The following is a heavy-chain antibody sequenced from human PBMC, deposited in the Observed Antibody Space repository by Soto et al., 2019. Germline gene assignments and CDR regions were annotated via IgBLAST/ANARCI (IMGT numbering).Heavy chain of an antibody. J-gene: IGHJ4*02. Sequence: EASVKVSCKVSGYTLTELSMHWVRQAPGKGLEWMGGFDPEDGETIYAQKFQGRVTMTEDTSTDTAYMELSSLRSEDTAVYYCATPPYYDILTGSLIDYWGQGTLVTVSS. V-gene: IGHV1-24*01. CDR2: FDPEDGET. CDR3: ATPPYYDILTGSLIDY. D-gene: IGHD3-9*01. CDR1: GYTLTELS.